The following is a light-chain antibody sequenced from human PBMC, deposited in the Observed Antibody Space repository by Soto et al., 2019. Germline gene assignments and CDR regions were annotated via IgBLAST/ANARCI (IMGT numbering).Light chain of an antibody. CDR2: GNS. CDR3: QSYDSSLSGVV. V-gene: IGLV1-40*01. Sequence: QAVVTQPPSVSGAPGQRVTISCTGSSSNIGAGYDVKWYQQLPGTAPKFLIYGNSNRPSGVPDRFSGSKSGTSASLAITGLQAEDEADYYCQSYDSSLSGVVFGGGTKLTVL. J-gene: IGLJ2*01. CDR1: SSNIGAGYD.